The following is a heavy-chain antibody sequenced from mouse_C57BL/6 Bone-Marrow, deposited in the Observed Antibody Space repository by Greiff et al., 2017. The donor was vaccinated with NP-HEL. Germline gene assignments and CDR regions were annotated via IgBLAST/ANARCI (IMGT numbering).Heavy chain of an antibody. CDR2: IDTNSGGT. V-gene: IGHV1-72*01. CDR1: GYTFTSYW. CDR3: ARSTGYYTYAMDY. J-gene: IGHJ4*01. Sequence: QVQLQQSGAELVKPGASVKLSCKASGYTFTSYWMHWVKQRPGRGLEWIGRIDTNSGGTKYNEKFKSKATLTVDKPSSTAYRQLSRLTSEDSAVYYCARSTGYYTYAMDYWGQGTSVTVSS. D-gene: IGHD2-12*01.